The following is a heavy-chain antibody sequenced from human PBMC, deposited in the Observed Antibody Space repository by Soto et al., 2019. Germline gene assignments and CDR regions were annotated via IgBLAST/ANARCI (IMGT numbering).Heavy chain of an antibody. Sequence: EVQVVESGGGLVQPGGSLRLSCVASGFTSSNYWMNWVRPAPGKGLEWVANIKQDGSEKNYVDSVKGRFTISRDNAKNSLYLQMNSLRGEDTAVYYGAGATSSWGVWGKGTTVTVSS. CDR1: GFTSSNYW. V-gene: IGHV3-7*04. CDR2: IKQDGSEK. D-gene: IGHD6-13*01. J-gene: IGHJ6*04. CDR3: AGATSSWGV.